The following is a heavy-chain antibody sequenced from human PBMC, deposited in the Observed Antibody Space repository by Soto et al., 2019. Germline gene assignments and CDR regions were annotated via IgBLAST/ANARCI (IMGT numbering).Heavy chain of an antibody. CDR3: ATGDVDIVATRGFDY. J-gene: IGHJ4*02. V-gene: IGHV4-31*03. CDR2: IYYSGST. D-gene: IGHD5-12*01. Sequence: PSETLSLTCTVSGGSISSGGYYWSWIRQHPGKGLEWIGYIYYSGSTYYNPSLKSRVTISVDTSKNQFSLKLSSVTAADTAVYYCATGDVDIVATRGFDYWGQGTLVTVSS. CDR1: GGSISSGGYY.